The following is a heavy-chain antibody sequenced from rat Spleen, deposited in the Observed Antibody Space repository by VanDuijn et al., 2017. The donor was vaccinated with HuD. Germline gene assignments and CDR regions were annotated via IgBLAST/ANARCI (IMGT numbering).Heavy chain of an antibody. V-gene: IGHV5-29*01. D-gene: IGHD1-5*01. CDR3: TTERYPPFAY. CDR1: GFIFSRSA. J-gene: IGHJ3*01. CDR2: ISYDGSST. Sequence: EVQLVESDGGLVQPGRSLKLSCAASGFIFSRSAMAWVRQAPTKGLEWVATISYDGSSTYYGDSVKGRFTISRDNAKSTLYLQMDSLRSEDTATYYCTTERYPPFAYWGQGTLVTVSS.